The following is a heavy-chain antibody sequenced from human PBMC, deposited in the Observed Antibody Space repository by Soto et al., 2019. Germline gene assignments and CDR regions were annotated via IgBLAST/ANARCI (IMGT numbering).Heavy chain of an antibody. D-gene: IGHD6-19*01. J-gene: IGHJ4*02. CDR2: ISGSGGGT. V-gene: IGHV3-23*01. Sequence: EVQLLESGGGLVQPGGSLRLSCAASGFTFSSYAMSWVRQAPGKGLEWVSTISGSGGGTSYADSVKGRFTISRGNSKNTLYLHMNSLRAEDTAVYYCAKAPRPVRAVKYFFDYWGQGTLVTVSS. CDR1: GFTFSSYA. CDR3: AKAPRPVRAVKYFFDY.